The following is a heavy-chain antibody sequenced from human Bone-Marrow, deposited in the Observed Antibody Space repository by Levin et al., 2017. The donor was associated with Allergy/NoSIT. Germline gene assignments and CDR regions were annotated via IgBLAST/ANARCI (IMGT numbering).Heavy chain of an antibody. Sequence: SQTLSLTCTVSGGSINTAYWSWIRQPPEKGLEYIGYIYYSGSTNYNPSLKSRVTMSVDTSKNQFSLKLSSVTAADTAVYYCARLAVPPDTSYYYMDVWGRGTTVTVSS. D-gene: IGHD2-2*01. CDR3: ARLAVPPDTSYYYMDV. J-gene: IGHJ6*03. CDR2: IYYSGST. V-gene: IGHV4-59*01. CDR1: GGSINTAY.